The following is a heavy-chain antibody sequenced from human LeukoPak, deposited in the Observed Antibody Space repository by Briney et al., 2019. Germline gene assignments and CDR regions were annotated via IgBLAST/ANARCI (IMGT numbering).Heavy chain of an antibody. CDR1: GGSISSYY. Sequence: SETLSLTCTVSGGSISSYYWSWIRQPPGKGLEWNGYIYYSGSTNYNPSLKSRVTVSVDTSKNQFSLKLSSVTTANTAVYYCAMGRDGYEYFDYWGQGTLVTVSS. CDR3: AMGRDGYEYFDY. D-gene: IGHD5-24*01. J-gene: IGHJ4*02. V-gene: IGHV4-59*01. CDR2: IYYSGST.